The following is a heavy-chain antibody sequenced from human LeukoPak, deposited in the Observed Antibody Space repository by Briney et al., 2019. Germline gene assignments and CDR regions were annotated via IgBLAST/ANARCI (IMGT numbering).Heavy chain of an antibody. Sequence: GASVKVSCKASGYTFTGYYMHWVRQAPGQGLEWMGIINPSGGTTIYAQRFQGRVTMTRDTSTSTVYMELSSLRSEDTAVYYCARAVSSGYFDYWGQGTLVTVSS. CDR1: GYTFTGYY. D-gene: IGHD3-22*01. CDR3: ARAVSSGYFDY. V-gene: IGHV1-46*01. CDR2: INPSGGTT. J-gene: IGHJ4*02.